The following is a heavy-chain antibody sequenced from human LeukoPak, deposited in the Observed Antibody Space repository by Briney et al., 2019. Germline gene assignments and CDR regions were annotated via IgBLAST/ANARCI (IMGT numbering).Heavy chain of an antibody. Sequence: GGSLRLSCAASGFTFSNYAMTWVRQAPGKGLECVSVISGSGSNTDYADSVKGRFTISRDNSKNTLSLQVNSLRAEDTALYYCAKVVGTGTTATDYWGQGTLVTVSS. D-gene: IGHD1-1*01. CDR2: ISGSGSNT. CDR3: AKVVGTGTTATDY. V-gene: IGHV3-23*01. CDR1: GFTFSNYA. J-gene: IGHJ4*02.